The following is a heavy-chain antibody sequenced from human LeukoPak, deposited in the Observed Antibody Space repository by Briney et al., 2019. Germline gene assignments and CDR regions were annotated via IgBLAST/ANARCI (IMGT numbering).Heavy chain of an antibody. CDR1: GFTLSSYE. J-gene: IGHJ4*02. D-gene: IGHD1-1*01. CDR3: ARDQLGAVLYFDY. CDR2: IDYSGGDT. V-gene: IGHV3-23*01. Sequence: GGSLRLSCTASGFTLSSYEMSWIRQAPGKGLEWVSSIDYSGGDTHYADSVKGRFTISRDNSKNTLYLRMNSLRAEDTAVYYCARDQLGAVLYFDYWGQGTLVTVSS.